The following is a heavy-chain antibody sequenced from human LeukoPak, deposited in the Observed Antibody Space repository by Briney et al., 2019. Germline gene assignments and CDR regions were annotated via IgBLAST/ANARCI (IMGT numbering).Heavy chain of an antibody. CDR3: ARRALNYDAFDI. V-gene: IGHV5-10-1*01. D-gene: IGHD1-7*01. CDR1: GYSFTSFW. Sequence: GESLKISCKGSGYSFTSFWISWVRQIPGKGLDWVERIDPSDSYSNYSPSFQGHVTISADKSISTAYLQWSSLKASDTAMYYCARRALNYDAFDIWGQGTMVTVSS. J-gene: IGHJ3*02. CDR2: IDPSDSYS.